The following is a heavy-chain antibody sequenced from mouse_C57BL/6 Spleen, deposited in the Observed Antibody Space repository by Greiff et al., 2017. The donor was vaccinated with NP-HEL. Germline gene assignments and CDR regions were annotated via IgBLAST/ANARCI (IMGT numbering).Heavy chain of an antibody. CDR1: GYTFTDYH. CDR3: ATLHYYGSSY. V-gene: IGHV1-22*01. CDR2: INPNNGGT. Sequence: EVQLQQSGPELVKPGASVKMSCKASGYTFTDYHMHWVKQSHGKSLAWIGYINPNNGGTSYNKKFKGKATLTVNKSSSTAYMEPRSLTSVDSAVYYCATLHYYGSSYWGQGTLVSVTA. D-gene: IGHD1-1*01. J-gene: IGHJ3*01.